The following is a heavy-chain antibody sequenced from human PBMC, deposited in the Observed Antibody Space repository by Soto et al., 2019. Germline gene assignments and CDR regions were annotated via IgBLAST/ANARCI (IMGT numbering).Heavy chain of an antibody. J-gene: IGHJ4*02. V-gene: IGHV3-23*01. CDR2: ISGSGGGST. D-gene: IGHD3-10*01. Sequence: PGGSLRLSCAASGFTFSSYAMSWVRQAPGKGLEWVSSISGSGGGSTYYADSVKGRFTISRDNSKNTLYLQMNSLRAEDTAVYYSAKHSVPGNHTYYLDSWGQGTSVTVSS. CDR1: GFTFSSYA. CDR3: AKHSVPGNHTYYLDS.